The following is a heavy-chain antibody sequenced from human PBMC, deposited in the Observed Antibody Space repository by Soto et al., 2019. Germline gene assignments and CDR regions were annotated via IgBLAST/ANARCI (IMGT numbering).Heavy chain of an antibody. V-gene: IGHV3-74*01. Sequence: EVQLMESGGGLVEPGGSLRLSCAASGFTFNRYWMHWVRQVPGKGLVWVSRIDSDGSTRNYAEAVKGRFTISRDNAKSTVYLQMNSLRVEDTAVYYCARGEDNGGWGAYWGQGSLVTVSS. D-gene: IGHD2-8*01. CDR2: IDSDGSTR. CDR1: GFTFNRYW. CDR3: ARGEDNGGWGAY. J-gene: IGHJ4*02.